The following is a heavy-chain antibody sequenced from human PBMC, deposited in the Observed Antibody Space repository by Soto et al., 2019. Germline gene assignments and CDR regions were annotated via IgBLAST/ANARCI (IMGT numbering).Heavy chain of an antibody. J-gene: IGHJ3*02. D-gene: IGHD4-17*01. CDR3: TRTMTTSAFDI. CDR2: IRSKANSYAT. V-gene: IGHV3-73*02. Sequence: EVQLVESGGGLVQPGGSLKLSCAASGFTFSGSAMHWVRQASGKGLEWVGRIRSKANSYATAYAASVKGRFTISRDDSKHTAYLQMNSLKTEDTAFYYCTRTMTTSAFDIWGQGTMVTVSS. CDR1: GFTFSGSA.